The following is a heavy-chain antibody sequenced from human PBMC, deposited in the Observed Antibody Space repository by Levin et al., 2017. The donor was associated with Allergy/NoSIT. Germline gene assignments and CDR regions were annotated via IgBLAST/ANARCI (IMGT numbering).Heavy chain of an antibody. V-gene: IGHV3-30-3*01. D-gene: IGHD6-19*01. CDR3: ARVRGSGWCYDY. CDR2: ISYDGSNK. J-gene: IGHJ4*02. Sequence: GESLKISCAASGFTFSSYAMHWVRQAPGKGLEWVAVISYDGSNKYYADSVKGRFTISRDNSKNTLYLQMNSLRAEDTAVYYCARVRGSGWCYDYWGQGTLVTVSS. CDR1: GFTFSSYA.